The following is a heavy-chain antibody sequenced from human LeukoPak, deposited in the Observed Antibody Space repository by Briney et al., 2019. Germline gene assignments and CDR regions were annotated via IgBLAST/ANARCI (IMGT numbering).Heavy chain of an antibody. J-gene: IGHJ4*02. D-gene: IGHD1-26*01. CDR3: ARDRPPVGAIDY. V-gene: IGHV3-48*02. CDR2: ISGGSDGI. CDR1: GFIFSTHP. Sequence: GGSLRLSCAASGFIFSTHPFNWVRQAPGKGLEWVSYISGGSDGIYYADSVKGRFSISRDNAKNSLFLQMNSLRDEDTAVYYCARDRPPVGAIDYWGQGTLVTVSS.